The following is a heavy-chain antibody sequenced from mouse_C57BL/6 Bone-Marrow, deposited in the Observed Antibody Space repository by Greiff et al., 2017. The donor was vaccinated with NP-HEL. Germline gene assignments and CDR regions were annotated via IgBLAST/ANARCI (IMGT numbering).Heavy chain of an antibody. CDR3: ASYGYDYYAMDY. J-gene: IGHJ4*01. CDR2: INSDGGST. D-gene: IGHD2-2*01. V-gene: IGHV5-2*01. CDR1: EYEFPSHD. Sequence: EVQLVESGGGLVQPGESLKLSCESNEYEFPSHDMSWVRKTPEKRLELVAAINSDGGSTYYPDTMERRFIISRDNTKKTLYLQMSSPRSEDTALYYCASYGYDYYAMDYWGQGTSVTVSS.